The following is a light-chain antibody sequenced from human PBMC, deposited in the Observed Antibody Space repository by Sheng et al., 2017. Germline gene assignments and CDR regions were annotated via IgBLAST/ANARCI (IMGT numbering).Light chain of an antibody. CDR2: GAS. J-gene: IGKJ2*02. V-gene: IGKV3-20*01. CDR3: QQYGNSPCT. CDR1: QSVRSF. Sequence: EIVLTQAPGTLSLSPGERATLSCRASQSVRSFLAWYQQKPGQAPRLLIFGASSRATGIPDRFSGSGSGTDFTLTISRLEPGDFAVYFCQQYGNSPCTFGQGTKLEIK.